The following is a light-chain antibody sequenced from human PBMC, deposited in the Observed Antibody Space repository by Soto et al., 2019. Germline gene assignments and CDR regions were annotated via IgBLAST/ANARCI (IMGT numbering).Light chain of an antibody. CDR1: QSVDSTY. CDR2: ATS. J-gene: IGKJ4*01. CDR3: QQCNTPFT. Sequence: EIVLTQSPGTLSLSPGERATLSCRASQSVDSTYLAWYQQRPGQAPRLLIYATSSRAAGVPDRFSGSGSGTDFTLTISRLEPEDFATYYCQQCNTPFTFGGGTKVEIK. V-gene: IGKV3D-20*02.